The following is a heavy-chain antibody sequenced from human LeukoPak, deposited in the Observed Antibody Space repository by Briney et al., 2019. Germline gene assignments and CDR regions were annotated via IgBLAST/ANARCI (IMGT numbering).Heavy chain of an antibody. Sequence: GGSLRLSCAASGFSFRNCAMTWVRQAPGKGLQWVSDILPSGDITYYVDSVKGRCTISRDNSNDILFLQMNHLRAEDTAVYYCARVDRSSHIHFFDFWGQGTLVTVSS. V-gene: IGHV3-23*01. CDR1: GFSFRNCA. CDR2: ILPSGDIT. J-gene: IGHJ4*02. D-gene: IGHD6-6*01. CDR3: ARVDRSSHIHFFDF.